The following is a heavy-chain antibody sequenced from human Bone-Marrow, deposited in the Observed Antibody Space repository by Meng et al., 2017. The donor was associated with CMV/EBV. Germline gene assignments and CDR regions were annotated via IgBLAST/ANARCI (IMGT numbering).Heavy chain of an antibody. V-gene: IGHV1-8*02. CDR2: MNPNSGNT. J-gene: IGHJ6*02. CDR3: AREAWYQLLLGRYYYYGMDV. D-gene: IGHD2-2*01. Sequence: ASVKVSCKASGYTFTSYYMHWVRQAPGQGLEWMGWMNPNSGNTGYAQKFQGRVTMTRNTSISTAYMELSSLRSEDTAVYYCAREAWYQLLLGRYYYYGMDVWGQGTTVTVSS. CDR1: GYTFTSYY.